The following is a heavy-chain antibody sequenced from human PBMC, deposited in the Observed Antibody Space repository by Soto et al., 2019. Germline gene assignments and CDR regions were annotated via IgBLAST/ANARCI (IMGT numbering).Heavy chain of an antibody. D-gene: IGHD1-26*01. J-gene: IGHJ4*02. CDR2: IIPIFGTA. V-gene: IGHV1-69*01. CDR3: ARDGGRHSGGIDY. CDR1: GGTFSSYS. Sequence: QVQLVRSGAEVKKPGSSVKASCKASGGTFSSYSINWVRQAPGQGLEWMGEIIPIFGTANYAQKFQGRVTITADESTSTAYMELSSLRSEDTAVYYCARDGGRHSGGIDYWGQGTLVTVSS.